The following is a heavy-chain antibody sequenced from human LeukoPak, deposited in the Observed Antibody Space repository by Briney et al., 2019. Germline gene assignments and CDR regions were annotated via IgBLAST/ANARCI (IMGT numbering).Heavy chain of an antibody. J-gene: IGHJ6*04. CDR1: GGAISSSNW. CDR2: VYHSGST. CDR3: QRTEYDILTGYFYGMDV. Sequence: PSETLSLICAVAGGAISSSNWWSWVRQPPGKGLEWIGEVYHSGSTNYNPSRKSRVTISVDKSKNQSSLKLSSVTAADTAVYYKQRTEYDILTGYFYGMDVWGKGTTVTVSS. D-gene: IGHD3-9*01. V-gene: IGHV4-4*02.